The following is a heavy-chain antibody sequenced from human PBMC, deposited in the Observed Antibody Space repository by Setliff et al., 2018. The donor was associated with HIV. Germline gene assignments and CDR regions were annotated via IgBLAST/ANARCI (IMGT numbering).Heavy chain of an antibody. CDR3: ASFFVTTVTNQDY. CDR2: MFRTGTS. V-gene: IGHV4-4*02. D-gene: IGHD4-17*01. J-gene: IGHJ4*02. Sequence: SETLSLTCAVSGGSISSSNWWNWVRQPPGKGLGWIGTMFRTGTSYYNPSLTSRVTISLDTSNNQFSLKLTSVTAADTAMYYCASFFVTTVTNQDYWGQGTPVTVSS. CDR1: GGSISSSNW.